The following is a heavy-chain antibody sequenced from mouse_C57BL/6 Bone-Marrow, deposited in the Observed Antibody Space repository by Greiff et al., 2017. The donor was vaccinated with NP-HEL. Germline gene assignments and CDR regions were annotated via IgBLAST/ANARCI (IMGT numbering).Heavy chain of an antibody. CDR3: ARQKRLAY. V-gene: IGHV5-6*02. Sequence: EVKLVVSGGDLVKPGGSLKLSCAASGFTFSSYGMSWVRQTPDKRLEWVATISSGGSYTYYPDSVKGRFTISRDNAKNTLYLQMSSLKSEDTAMYYCARQKRLAYWGQGTLVTVSA. CDR1: GFTFSSYG. CDR2: ISSGGSYT. J-gene: IGHJ3*01.